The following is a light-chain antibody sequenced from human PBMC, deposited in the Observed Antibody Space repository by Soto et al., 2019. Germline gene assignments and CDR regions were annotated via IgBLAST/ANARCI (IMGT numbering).Light chain of an antibody. Sequence: EIGLTQSPGTLSLSPGERATLSCRASQSVSSKYLAWYQQKPGQAPRVLIYGTSIRASGVPERFSGGGSGTDFTLTITRLEPEDFAVYYWQQYGSSLFTFGPGTKVDFK. CDR3: QQYGSSLFT. CDR1: QSVSSKY. V-gene: IGKV3-20*01. CDR2: GTS. J-gene: IGKJ3*01.